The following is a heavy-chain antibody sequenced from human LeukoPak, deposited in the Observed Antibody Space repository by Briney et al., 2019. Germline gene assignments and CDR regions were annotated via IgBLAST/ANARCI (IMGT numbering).Heavy chain of an antibody. CDR1: GPSITRYF. D-gene: IGHD5-12*01. J-gene: IGHJ4*02. CDR2: ISSGGRT. V-gene: IGHV4-59*01. Sequence: AESLSLTCTVSGPSITRYFWNWIRQPPGKELEWIGYISSGGRTNYNPSLKRRVTISIDTSKTQFSLKLTSATAAHPPVSYCAIGYYYKSTLFDYGGEGTLVRVSS. CDR3: AIGYYYKSTLFDY.